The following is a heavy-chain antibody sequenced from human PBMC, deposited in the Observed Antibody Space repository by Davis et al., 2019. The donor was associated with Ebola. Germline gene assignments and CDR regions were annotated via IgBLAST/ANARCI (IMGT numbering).Heavy chain of an antibody. CDR2: IIPIFGTA. CDR3: AGRYYDFWSGYYTPRYYMDV. J-gene: IGHJ6*03. V-gene: IGHV1-69*13. CDR1: GGTFSSYA. Sequence: SVKVSCKASGGTFSSYAISWVRQAPGQGLEWMGGIIPIFGTANYAQKFQGRVTITADESTSTAYMELSSLRSEDTAVYYCAGRYYDFWSGYYTPRYYMDVWGKGTTVTVSS. D-gene: IGHD3-3*01.